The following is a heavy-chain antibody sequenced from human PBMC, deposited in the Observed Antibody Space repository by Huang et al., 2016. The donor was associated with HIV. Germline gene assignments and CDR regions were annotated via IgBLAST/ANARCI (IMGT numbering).Heavy chain of an antibody. J-gene: IGHJ4*02. CDR2: IIPIFGTA. CDR3: SRQLDDNTGYLMGARLDY. CDR1: GGTFSNYA. V-gene: IGHV1-69*13. D-gene: IGHD3-22*01. Sequence: QVQLVQSGAEVKKVGSSVKVSCKASGGTFSNYAISWVRLAPGHGLEWMGGIIPIFGTANFAQKFQGRVTITADGSTGTTYLERGSLRSEDTAVYFCSRQLDDNTGYLMGARLDYWGQGTLVTVSS.